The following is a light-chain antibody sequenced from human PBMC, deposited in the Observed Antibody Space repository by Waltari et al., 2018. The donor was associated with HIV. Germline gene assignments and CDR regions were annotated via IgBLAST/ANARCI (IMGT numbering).Light chain of an antibody. J-gene: IGKJ3*01. CDR1: QSVSSS. CDR3: QQRNHWPLT. Sequence: EVVLTQSPATLSLSPGERATLSCRASQSVSSSLAWYQQKPGQAPRLLIYAASNRATGIPARFSGSGSGTDFTLTISSLEPEDFALYFCQQRNHWPLTFGPGTRVDIK. V-gene: IGKV3-11*01. CDR2: AAS.